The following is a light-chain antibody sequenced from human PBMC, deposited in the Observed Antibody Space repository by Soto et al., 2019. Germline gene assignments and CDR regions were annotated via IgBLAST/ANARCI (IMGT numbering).Light chain of an antibody. CDR2: GAS. Sequence: EIVMTQAPATLSVSPGERATLSCRASQSVRSSLAGYQQKPGQAPRLLFYGASTRATGIPARFSGSGSGTEFTLTISSLQSEDFAVYSCQQYNNWPLTFGGGTKVEIK. CDR3: QQYNNWPLT. CDR1: QSVRSS. J-gene: IGKJ4*01. V-gene: IGKV3-15*01.